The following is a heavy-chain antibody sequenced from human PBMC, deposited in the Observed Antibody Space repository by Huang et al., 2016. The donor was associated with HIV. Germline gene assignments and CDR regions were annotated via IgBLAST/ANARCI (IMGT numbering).Heavy chain of an antibody. J-gene: IGHJ6*02. V-gene: IGHV1-46*01. CDR3: AREGQGYAMDV. Sequence: QVQLVQSGAEVKKPGASVKVSCKTSGYTFPSYSIHWVRQAPGQGLEGMGIINPDVDSTSYAPKFQGRVTMTRDTSTSTVYMELSSLRSEDTAMYYCAREGQGYAMDVWGQGTTVTVSS. CDR2: INPDVDST. CDR1: GYTFPSYS.